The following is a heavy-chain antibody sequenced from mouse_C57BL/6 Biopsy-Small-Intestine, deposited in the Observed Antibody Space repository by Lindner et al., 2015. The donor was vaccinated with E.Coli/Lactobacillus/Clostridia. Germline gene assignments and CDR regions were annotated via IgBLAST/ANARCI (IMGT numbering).Heavy chain of an antibody. J-gene: IGHJ1*03. Sequence: VQLQESGAELMKPGASVKLSCEATGYTFTAYWIEWVKQRPGHGLEWIGEILPGSGTTNYNGTFNGKATFSADTSSNTVYMQVSSLTTEDSAIFYCTRRWGFYFDVWGTGTTVTVSS. CDR3: TRRWGFYFDV. CDR1: GYTFTAYW. V-gene: IGHV1-9*01. D-gene: IGHD1-1*02. CDR2: ILPGSGTT.